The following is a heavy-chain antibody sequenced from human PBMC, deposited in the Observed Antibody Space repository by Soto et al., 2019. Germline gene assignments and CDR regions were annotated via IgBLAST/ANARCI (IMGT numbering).Heavy chain of an antibody. CDR1: GFTFSRDG. CDR3: AKERSTTTAFDY. CDR2: ITDNGRST. V-gene: IGHV3-23*01. Sequence: EVQLLESGGGLVQAGGSLRLSCAASGFTFSRDGMSWVRQAPGKGLEWVSLITDNGRSTYYADSVKGRFTISRDNTKSTLFLQTNSLRPEDTAVYYCAKERSTTTAFDYWGQGALVTVSS. J-gene: IGHJ4*02. D-gene: IGHD4-17*01.